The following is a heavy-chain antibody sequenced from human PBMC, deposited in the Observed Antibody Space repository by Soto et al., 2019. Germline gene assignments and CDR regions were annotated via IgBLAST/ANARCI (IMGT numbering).Heavy chain of an antibody. CDR2: IKEDGSEK. CDR3: ARDSVDSAMAAFYYYGMDV. CDR1: GFTFSIYW. Sequence: GGSLRLSCAASGFTFSIYWMRWVRQAPGKGLEWVANIKEDGSEKHYVDFVKGRFTISRDNAKNSVYLQMSSLRVEDTAVYYCARDSVDSAMAAFYYYGMDVWGQGTTVTVSS. J-gene: IGHJ6*02. V-gene: IGHV3-7*01. D-gene: IGHD5-18*01.